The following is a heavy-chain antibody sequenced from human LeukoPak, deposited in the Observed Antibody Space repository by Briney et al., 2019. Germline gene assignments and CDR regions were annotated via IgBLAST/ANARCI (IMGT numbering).Heavy chain of an antibody. CDR1: GYTFTSYY. D-gene: IGHD5-18*01. Sequence: ASVKVSCKASGYTFTSYYIHWVRQAPGQGLEWMGIINPSGGTNYAQKFQGWVTMTRDTSISTAYMELSRLRSDDTAVYYCARSATAMRYFDYWGQGTLVTVSS. CDR2: INPSGGT. J-gene: IGHJ4*02. V-gene: IGHV1-2*04. CDR3: ARSATAMRYFDY.